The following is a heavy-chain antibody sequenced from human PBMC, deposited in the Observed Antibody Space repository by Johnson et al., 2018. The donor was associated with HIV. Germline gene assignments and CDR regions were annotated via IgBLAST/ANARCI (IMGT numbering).Heavy chain of an antibody. Sequence: VQLVESGGGLVQPGRSLRLSCAASGFTFDDYGMSWVRQAPGKGLEWVSGINWNGGSTGYADSVKGRFTISRDNAKNSLYLQMNSRRAEDTALYYCARSVGYYDSRAYYYVDAFDIWGQGKMVTVSS. D-gene: IGHD3-22*01. CDR1: GFTFDDYG. V-gene: IGHV3-20*04. J-gene: IGHJ3*02. CDR2: INWNGGST. CDR3: ARSVGYYDSRAYYYVDAFDI.